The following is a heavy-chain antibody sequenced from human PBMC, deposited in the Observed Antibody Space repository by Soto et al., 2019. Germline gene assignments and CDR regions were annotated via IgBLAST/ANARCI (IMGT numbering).Heavy chain of an antibody. D-gene: IGHD2-15*01. V-gene: IGHV1-3*01. J-gene: IGHJ4*02. CDR2: INAGNGNT. CDR3: ARGSCSGGSCY. Sequence: ASVKVSCKASGYTFTSYAMHWVRQAPGQRLEWMGWINAGNGNTKYSQKFQDRVTITRDTSASTAYMELSSLRSEDTAVYYCARGSCSGGSCYWGQGTLVTVSS. CDR1: GYTFTSYA.